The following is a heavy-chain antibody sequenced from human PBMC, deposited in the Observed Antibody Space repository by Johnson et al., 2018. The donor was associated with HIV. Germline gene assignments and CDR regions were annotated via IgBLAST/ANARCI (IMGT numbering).Heavy chain of an antibody. J-gene: IGHJ3*02. D-gene: IGHD1-26*01. Sequence: MQLVESGGGVVQPGRSLRLSCAASGFTFSSYDMHWVRQAPGKGLEWVSGIAIAGDTYYPASVKGRFTISRENAKNSLYLQMDSLRAEDTAVYYCAKGGSYSDEWAFDIWGQGTMVSVSS. V-gene: IGHV3-13*01. CDR3: AKGGSYSDEWAFDI. CDR1: GFTFSSYD. CDR2: IAIAGDT.